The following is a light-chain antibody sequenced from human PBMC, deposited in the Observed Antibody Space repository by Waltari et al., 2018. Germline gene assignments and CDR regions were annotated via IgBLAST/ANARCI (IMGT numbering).Light chain of an antibody. J-gene: IGKJ3*01. CDR1: QAIRNW. CDR3: QQANSFPIT. Sequence: DIQLTQSPSSVSASVGDTVTITCRASQAIRNWLAWYQQKPGKAPRLLIYATSSWQTGVPERFSGSGSGTEFTLTISSLQPEDFATYYCQQANSFPITFGPGTKVDIK. CDR2: ATS. V-gene: IGKV1-12*01.